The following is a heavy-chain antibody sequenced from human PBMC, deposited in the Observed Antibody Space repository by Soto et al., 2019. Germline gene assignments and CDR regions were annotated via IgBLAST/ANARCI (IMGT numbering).Heavy chain of an antibody. CDR3: ARTSGYYFYDY. J-gene: IGHJ4*02. CDR1: GYTFTSYA. CDR2: INAGIGNT. Sequence: QVQLVQSGAEVKKPGASVKVSCKTSGYTFTSYAMHWVRQAPGQRLEWMGRINAGIGNTKYSQKFQGRVTITRDTSASTAYMELSSLRSEDTAVYYCARTSGYYFYDYWGQGTLVTVSS. D-gene: IGHD3-3*01. V-gene: IGHV1-3*01.